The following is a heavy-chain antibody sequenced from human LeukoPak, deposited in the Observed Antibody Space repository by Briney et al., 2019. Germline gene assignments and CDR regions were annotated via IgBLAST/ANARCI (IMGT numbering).Heavy chain of an antibody. CDR3: ARDLYSVVVPAAWYYYGMDV. CDR2: IGTAGDT. V-gene: IGHV3-13*01. D-gene: IGHD2-2*01. CDR1: GFTFSSYD. J-gene: IGHJ6*02. Sequence: PGGSLRLSCAASGFTFSSYDMHWVRQATGKGLEWVSAIGTAGDTYYPGSVKGRFTISRENAKNSLYLQMNSLRAGDTAVYYCARDLYSVVVPAAWYYYGMDVWGQGTTVTVSS.